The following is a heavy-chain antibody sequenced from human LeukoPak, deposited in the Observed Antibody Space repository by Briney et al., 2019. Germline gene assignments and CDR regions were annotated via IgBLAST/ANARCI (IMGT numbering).Heavy chain of an antibody. D-gene: IGHD4/OR15-4a*01. CDR3: AGTKTNYGTNDY. Sequence: SETLSLTCTVSGGSISSGGYYWSWIRQHPGKGLEWIGYIYCSGSTYYNPSLKSRVTISVDTSKNQFSLKLSSVTAADTAVYYCAGTKTNYGTNDYWGQGTLVTVSS. V-gene: IGHV4-31*03. J-gene: IGHJ4*02. CDR2: IYCSGST. CDR1: GGSISSGGYY.